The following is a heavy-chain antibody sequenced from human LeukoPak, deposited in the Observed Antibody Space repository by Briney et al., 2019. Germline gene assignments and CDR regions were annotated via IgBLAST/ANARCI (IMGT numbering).Heavy chain of an antibody. CDR2: INHSGST. Sequence: PSETLSLTCAVYGGSFSGYYWSWIRQPPGKGLEWIGEINHSGSTNYNPSLKSRVTISVDTSKNQFSLRLSSVTAADTAVYYCAGTYYYDSSVYGYWGQGTLVTVSS. CDR1: GGSFSGYY. CDR3: AGTYYYDSSVYGY. D-gene: IGHD3-22*01. J-gene: IGHJ4*02. V-gene: IGHV4-34*01.